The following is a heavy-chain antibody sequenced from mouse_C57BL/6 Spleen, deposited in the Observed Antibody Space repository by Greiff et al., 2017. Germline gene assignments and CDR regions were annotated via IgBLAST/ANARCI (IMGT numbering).Heavy chain of an antibody. CDR1: GYTFTSYW. V-gene: IGHV1-55*01. D-gene: IGHD2-5*01. CDR3: ARTYYSNEDFDV. CDR2: IYPGSGST. Sequence: QVQLQQPGAELVKPGASVKMSCKASGYTFTSYWITWVKQRPGQGLEWIGDIYPGSGSTNYNETFKSKATLTVDTSSSTAYMQLSSLTSEDSAVYYCARTYYSNEDFDVWGTGTTVTVSS. J-gene: IGHJ1*03.